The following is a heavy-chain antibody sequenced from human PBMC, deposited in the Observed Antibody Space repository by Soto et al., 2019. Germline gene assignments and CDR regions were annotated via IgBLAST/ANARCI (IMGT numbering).Heavy chain of an antibody. CDR2: ISFDGSTK. J-gene: IGHJ4*02. V-gene: IGHV3-30*18. CDR1: GFRDGFPFSDYD. Sequence: QVQLVESGGGVVQPGRSLRLSCAASGFRDGFPFSDYDMHWVRQAPGKGLEWVALISFDGSTKNYVDSVEGRFTISRDNSKATLFLQLDSLRPEDTAVYYCAKNSFSGSKRILDSWGQGTLVTVSS. CDR3: AKNSFSGSKRILDS. D-gene: IGHD1-26*01.